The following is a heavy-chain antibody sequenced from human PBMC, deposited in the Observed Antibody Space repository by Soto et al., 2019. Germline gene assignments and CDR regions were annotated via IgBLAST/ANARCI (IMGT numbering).Heavy chain of an antibody. CDR3: AREGYSSSSGSNYYYSCGMDV. CDR2: ISAYNGNT. Sequence: ASVKVSCKASGYTFTSYGISWVRQAPGQGLEWMGWISAYNGNTNYAQKLQGRVTMATDTSTSTAYMELRSLRSDDTAVYYCAREGYSSSSGSNYYYSCGMDVWGQGTTVTVSS. V-gene: IGHV1-18*04. CDR1: GYTFTSYG. D-gene: IGHD6-6*01. J-gene: IGHJ6*02.